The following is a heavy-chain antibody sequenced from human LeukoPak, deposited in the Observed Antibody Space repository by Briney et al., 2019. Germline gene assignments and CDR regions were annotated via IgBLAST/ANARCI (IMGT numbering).Heavy chain of an antibody. CDR1: GFTFSSYG. CDR3: AKDPQKWESYFDY. Sequence: GGSLRLSCAASGFTFSSYGMHWVRQAPGKGLKWVAFIRYDGSNKYYADSVKGRFTISRDNSKNTLYLQMNSLRAEDTAVYYCAKDPQKWESYFDYWGQGTLVTFSS. D-gene: IGHD1-26*01. V-gene: IGHV3-30*02. CDR2: IRYDGSNK. J-gene: IGHJ4*02.